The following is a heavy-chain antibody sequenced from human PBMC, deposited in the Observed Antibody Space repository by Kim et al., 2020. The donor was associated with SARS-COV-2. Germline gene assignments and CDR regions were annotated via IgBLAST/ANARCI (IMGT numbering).Heavy chain of an antibody. CDR1: GFTFSSYS. V-gene: IGHV3-21*01. CDR3: ARELPRLDITSSGWVGWFDP. CDR2: ISSSSSYI. Sequence: GGSLRLSCAASGFTFSSYSMNWVRQAPGKGLEWVSSISSSSSYIYYADSVKGRFTISRDNAKNSLYLQMNSLRAEDTAVYYCARELPRLDITSSGWVGWFDPWGQGTLVTVSS. J-gene: IGHJ5*02. D-gene: IGHD6-19*01.